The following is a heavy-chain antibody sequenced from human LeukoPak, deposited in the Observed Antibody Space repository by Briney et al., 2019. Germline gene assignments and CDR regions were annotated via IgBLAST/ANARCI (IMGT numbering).Heavy chain of an antibody. V-gene: IGHV4-39*01. Sequence: SETLSLTCSVSGGSISNADYYWGWIRQAPGKGLEWIGSIFYGGNNHYNPSLKSRATISVDTSKNQFSLKVTSVTAADAAVYYCARHLPPDEADTRGYFDYWGKGTVVTVSS. D-gene: IGHD6-25*01. CDR2: IFYGGNN. J-gene: IGHJ4*01. CDR3: ARHLPPDEADTRGYFDY. CDR1: GGSISNADYY.